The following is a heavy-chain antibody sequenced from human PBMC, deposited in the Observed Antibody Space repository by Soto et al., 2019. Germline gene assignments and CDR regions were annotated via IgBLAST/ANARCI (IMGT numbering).Heavy chain of an antibody. V-gene: IGHV3-15*07. CDR2: IKSKTDGGTT. CDR1: GFTFSNAW. D-gene: IGHD6-6*01. J-gene: IGHJ6*02. CDR3: TTDCVPFEYSRSVVCYYYGMDV. Sequence: EVQLVESRGGLVKPGGALRLSCAATGFTFSNAWMNWVRQAPGKGLEWVGRIKSKTDGGTTDYAAPVKGRFTITRDDSKNTLYLKMNSLKTEDTAVYYCTTDCVPFEYSRSVVCYYYGMDVWGQGTTVTVSS.